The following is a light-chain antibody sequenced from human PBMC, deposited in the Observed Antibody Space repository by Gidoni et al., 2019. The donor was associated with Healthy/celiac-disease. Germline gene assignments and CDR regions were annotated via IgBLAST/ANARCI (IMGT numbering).Light chain of an antibody. CDR3: QQYNNWLMCS. CDR2: GGS. J-gene: IGKJ2*04. CDR1: QSVSSN. V-gene: IGKV3-15*01. Sequence: EIVMTQSPATLSVSPGERATLSCRASQSVSSNLAWYQQKPGQAPRLLIYGGSTRATGIPARFSGSGSGTEFTLTISSLQSEDFAVYYCQQYNNWLMCSFGQGTKLEIK.